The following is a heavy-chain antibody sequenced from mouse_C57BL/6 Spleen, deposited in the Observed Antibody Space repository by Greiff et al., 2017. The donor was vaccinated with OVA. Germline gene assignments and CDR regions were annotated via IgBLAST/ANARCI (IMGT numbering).Heavy chain of an antibody. V-gene: IGHV1-52*01. Sequence: QVQLKQPGAELVRPGSSVKLSCKASGYTFTSYWMHWVKQRPIQGLEWIGNIDPSDSETHYNQKFKDKATLTVDKSSSTAYMQLSSLTSEDSAVYYCARLSSSVDYWGQGTTLTVSS. J-gene: IGHJ2*01. CDR2: IDPSDSET. D-gene: IGHD3-1*01. CDR3: ARLSSSVDY. CDR1: GYTFTSYW.